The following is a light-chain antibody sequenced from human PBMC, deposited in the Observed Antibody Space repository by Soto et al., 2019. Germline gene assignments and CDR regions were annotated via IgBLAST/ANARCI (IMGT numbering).Light chain of an antibody. CDR1: QAIFTF. J-gene: IGKJ5*01. V-gene: IGKV1-39*01. CDR3: HQRYSLANT. Sequence: DIQVTQSPSSLSASVGDRVTITCRSSQAIFTFLNWYQQKEGKAPRFLIYATSNLQSGVPSRFSGTGSGTAFTLPIRSLQPEHSATYLCHQRYSLANTFVQGTRLDIK. CDR2: ATS.